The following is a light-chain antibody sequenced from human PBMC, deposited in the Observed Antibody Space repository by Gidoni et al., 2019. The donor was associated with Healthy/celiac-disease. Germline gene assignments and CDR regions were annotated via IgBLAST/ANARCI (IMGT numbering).Light chain of an antibody. CDR3: QQRSISLT. V-gene: IGKV3-11*01. Sequence: EIVLTQSPATLSLSPGERATLSCRASQSVSSYLAWYQQKPGQAPRLLIYDASNRATGIPARFSGSGSGTYFTLTISSLEPEDFAVYYCQQRSISLTFGGGTKVEIK. CDR2: DAS. CDR1: QSVSSY. J-gene: IGKJ4*01.